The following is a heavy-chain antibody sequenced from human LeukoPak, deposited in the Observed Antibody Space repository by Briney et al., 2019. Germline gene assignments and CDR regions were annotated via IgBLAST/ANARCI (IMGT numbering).Heavy chain of an antibody. D-gene: IGHD3-22*01. CDR2: VSSSSSTI. J-gene: IGHJ4*02. V-gene: IGHV3-48*04. Sequence: GGSLRLSCAASGFAFSTYSMNWVRQSPGKGLEWLSYVSSSSSTIYYADSVRGRFTISRDNAKNSLYLQMHSLRAEDTAVYYCARCSGYYHEPFDYWGQGTLVTVSS. CDR3: ARCSGYYHEPFDY. CDR1: GFAFSTYS.